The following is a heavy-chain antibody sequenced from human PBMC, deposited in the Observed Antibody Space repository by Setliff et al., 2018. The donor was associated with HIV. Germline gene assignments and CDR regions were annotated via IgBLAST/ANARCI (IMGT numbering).Heavy chain of an antibody. D-gene: IGHD4-17*01. CDR2: IIPILGIA. J-gene: IGHJ4*02. CDR3: ARVARAPVTTPFDY. V-gene: IGHV1-69*10. CDR1: GGTFSSYA. Sequence: GASVKVSCKASGGTFSSYAISWVRQAPGQGLEWMGGIIPILGIANYAQKFQGRVTITTDESANTAYMELSSLRSEDTAVYYCARVARAPVTTPFDYWGQGTLVTVSS.